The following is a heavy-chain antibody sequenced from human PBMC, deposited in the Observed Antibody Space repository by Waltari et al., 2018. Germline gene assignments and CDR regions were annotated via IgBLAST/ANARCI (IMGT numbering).Heavy chain of an antibody. CDR1: GFSCSIYW. CDR3: ARGGAS. J-gene: IGHJ5*02. Sequence: EVQLVESGGGLVQPGGSLRLSCAASGFSCSIYWMNWARQAPGKGLECVANIKQDGTEKYYVDSVRGRFTISRDNAKNSVYLQMNSLRDEDTAVSYCARGGASWGQGTLVPVSS. D-gene: IGHD1-26*01. CDR2: IKQDGTEK. V-gene: IGHV3-7*01.